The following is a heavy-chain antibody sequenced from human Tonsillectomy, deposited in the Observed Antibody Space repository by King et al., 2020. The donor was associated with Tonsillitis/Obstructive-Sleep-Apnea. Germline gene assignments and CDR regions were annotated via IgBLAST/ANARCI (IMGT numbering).Heavy chain of an antibody. V-gene: IGHV5-51*01. Sequence: VQLVESGAEVKKPGESLKISCKGSGYNFTTYWIGWVRQMPGKGLEWMGIIYPGDSDTRYSPYFQGQVSISADKSISTAYLQWSSLKASDTAMYYCARRSYFDWHFDYWGQGTLVTVSS. D-gene: IGHD3-9*01. CDR2: IYPGDSDT. CDR3: ARRSYFDWHFDY. CDR1: GYNFTTYW. J-gene: IGHJ4*02.